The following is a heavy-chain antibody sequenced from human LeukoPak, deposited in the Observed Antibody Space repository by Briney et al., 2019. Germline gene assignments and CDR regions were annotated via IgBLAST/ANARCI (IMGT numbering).Heavy chain of an antibody. D-gene: IGHD3-10*01. CDR2: IYHSGTT. CDR3: ASCLFDYYYFDQ. CDR1: GDSITSHSW. V-gene: IGHV4-4*02. J-gene: IGHJ4*02. Sequence: SETLSLTCAVSGDSITSHSWWSWVRQSPGKGLEWIGEIYHSGTTNYSPSLKSRVTISVDKSKSQLSLRLTSVTAADTAVYFCASCLFDYYYFDQWGQGTLVTVSS.